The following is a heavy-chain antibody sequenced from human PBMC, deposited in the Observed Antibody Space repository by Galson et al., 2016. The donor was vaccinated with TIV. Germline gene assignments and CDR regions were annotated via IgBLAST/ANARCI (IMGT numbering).Heavy chain of an antibody. CDR2: ISSTINYK. D-gene: IGHD1-7*01. CDR3: ARRGNYLSDAFDI. J-gene: IGHJ3*02. V-gene: IGHV3-21*06. Sequence: SLRLSCAVSGFTFSSYRMNWVRQAPGKGLEWVASISSTINYKYYAESVTGRFTISRDTAEDSLYLQINSLSAEDTALYYCARRGNYLSDAFDIWGQGTMVTVSS. CDR1: GFTFSSYR.